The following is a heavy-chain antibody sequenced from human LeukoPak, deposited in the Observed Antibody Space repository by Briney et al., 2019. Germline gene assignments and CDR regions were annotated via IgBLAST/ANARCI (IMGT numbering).Heavy chain of an antibody. V-gene: IGHV3-7*01. CDR3: ARDIYYGNFDY. J-gene: IGHJ4*02. CDR2: IKQDGSEK. D-gene: IGHD4-17*01. CDR1: GFTFSNYW. Sequence: PGGSLRLSCAASGFTFSNYWMSWVRQAPGKGLEWVANIKQDGSEKYYVDSVKGRFTISRDNAKNSLYLQMNSLRAEDTAVYYCARDIYYGNFDYWGQGTQVTVSS.